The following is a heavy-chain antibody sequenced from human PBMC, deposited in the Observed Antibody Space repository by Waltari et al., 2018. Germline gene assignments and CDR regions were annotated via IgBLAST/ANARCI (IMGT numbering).Heavy chain of an antibody. Sequence: QVQLVESGGGLVKPGGSLRLSCAASGFNFRDSYMSGIRQAPGKGLEWVSYISSSGSTIYYADSVKGRFTISRDNAKNSLYLQMNSLRAEDTAVYYCARDPNYYGSGSYLFDYWGQGTLVTVSS. J-gene: IGHJ4*02. V-gene: IGHV3-11*04. CDR3: ARDPNYYGSGSYLFDY. CDR1: GFNFRDSY. CDR2: ISSSGSTI. D-gene: IGHD3-10*01.